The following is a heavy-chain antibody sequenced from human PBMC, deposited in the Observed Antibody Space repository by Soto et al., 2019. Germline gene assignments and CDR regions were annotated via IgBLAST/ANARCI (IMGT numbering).Heavy chain of an antibody. CDR3: ATLWGQD. J-gene: IGHJ4*02. CDR1: GGSISSSSYY. V-gene: IGHV4-39*02. Sequence: QLQLQESGPGLVKPSETLSLTCTVSGGSISSSSYYWGWIRQPPGKGLEWIGSIYYSGSTYYNPSRKRRVTLSVDPYKNHFSLKLSSVTAAGTAVYYCATLWGQDWGQGALVTVSS. D-gene: IGHD3-10*01. CDR2: IYYSGST.